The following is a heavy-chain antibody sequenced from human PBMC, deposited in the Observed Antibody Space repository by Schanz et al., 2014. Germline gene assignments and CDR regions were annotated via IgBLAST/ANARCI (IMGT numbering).Heavy chain of an antibody. Sequence: VQLVESGGGFVQPGGSLRLSCAASGFTFSKYGMHWVRQAPGKGLEWVAVIWYDGSNKDYADSVKGRFTISRDNSKNMLYLQMNSLRTEDTAVYFCAKSYDTSGYSGFDYWGQGTLVTVSS. CDR1: GFTFSKYG. CDR3: AKSYDTSGYSGFDY. D-gene: IGHD3-22*01. V-gene: IGHV3-30*02. J-gene: IGHJ4*02. CDR2: IWYDGSNK.